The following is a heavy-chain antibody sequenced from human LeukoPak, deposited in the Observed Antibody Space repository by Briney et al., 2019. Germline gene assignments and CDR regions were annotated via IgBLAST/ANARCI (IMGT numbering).Heavy chain of an antibody. J-gene: IGHJ4*02. V-gene: IGHV3-48*03. D-gene: IGHD3-22*01. CDR1: GFSFSNK. Sequence: GGSLRLSCTASGFSFSNKMNWVRQAPGKGLEWVSYVSISGSTIYYADSVKGRFTISRDNAKKSVHLQMNSLRAEDTAVYYCAREWSSGYSPLGYWGQGTLVTVSS. CDR2: VSISGSTI. CDR3: AREWSSGYSPLGY.